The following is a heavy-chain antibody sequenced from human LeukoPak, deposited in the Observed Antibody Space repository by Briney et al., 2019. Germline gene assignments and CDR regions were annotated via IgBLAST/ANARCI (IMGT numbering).Heavy chain of an antibody. D-gene: IGHD3-10*01. CDR3: ATHQGRFGDPSFDY. CDR1: GYTLTELS. Sequence: ASVKVSCKVSGYTLTELSMRWVRQAPGKGFEWMGGIDPEDGKITYAQMFQGRVTMTEDTSTDTAYMEVSSLRSEDTAVYYCATHQGRFGDPSFDYWGQGTLVTVSS. J-gene: IGHJ4*02. V-gene: IGHV1-24*01. CDR2: IDPEDGKI.